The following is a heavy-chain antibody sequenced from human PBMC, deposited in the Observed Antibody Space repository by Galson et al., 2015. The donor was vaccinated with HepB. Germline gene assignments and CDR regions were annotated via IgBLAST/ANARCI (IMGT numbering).Heavy chain of an antibody. V-gene: IGHV4-59*08. CDR2: INYSGST. J-gene: IGHJ4*02. Sequence: ETLSLTCTVSGGSISNYFWSWIRPPPGKGLEWIGYINYSGSTNYNPSLKSRVTISVDTSRDQFSLKLSSVTAADTAVYYCARHYCTTSSCYNFDYWGQGTLVTVSS. D-gene: IGHD2-2*01. CDR1: GGSISNYF. CDR3: ARHYCTTSSCYNFDY.